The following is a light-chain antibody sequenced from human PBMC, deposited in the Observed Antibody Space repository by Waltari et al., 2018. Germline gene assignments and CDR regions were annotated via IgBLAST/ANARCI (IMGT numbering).Light chain of an antibody. Sequence: EIVLTQSPATLSVSPGERATLSCWASQSVSSNLAWYQQKPGQAPRLLIYAASTRATGIPSRFSGSGSGTEFTLSISSLQSEDFAIYYCQQYNNWPPWTFGQGTKVEMK. J-gene: IGKJ1*01. CDR1: QSVSSN. CDR2: AAS. V-gene: IGKV3-15*01. CDR3: QQYNNWPPWT.